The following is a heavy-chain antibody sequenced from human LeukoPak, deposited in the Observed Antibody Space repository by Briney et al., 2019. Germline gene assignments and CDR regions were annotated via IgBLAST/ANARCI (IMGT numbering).Heavy chain of an antibody. J-gene: IGHJ6*03. CDR2: IWYDGSNK. Sequence: PGGSLRLSCAASGFTFSSYGMHWVRQAPSKGLEWVAVIWYDGSNKYYADSVKGRFTISRDNSKNTLYLQMNSLRAEDTAVYYCAKDYGDSNYYYYYMDVWGKGTTVTVSS. D-gene: IGHD4-17*01. V-gene: IGHV3-33*06. CDR3: AKDYGDSNYYYYYMDV. CDR1: GFTFSSYG.